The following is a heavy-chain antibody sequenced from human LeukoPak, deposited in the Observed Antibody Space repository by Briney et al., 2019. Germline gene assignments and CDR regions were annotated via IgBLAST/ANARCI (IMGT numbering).Heavy chain of an antibody. CDR3: AKASITMVRGVITPTSFDY. CDR2: ISYDGSNK. Sequence: PGGSLRLSCAASGFTFSSYDMHWVRQAPGKGLEWVAVISYDGSNKYYADSVKGRFTISRDTSKNTLYLQMNSLRAEDTAVYYCAKASITMVRGVITPTSFDYWGQGTLVTVSS. D-gene: IGHD3-10*01. V-gene: IGHV3-30*18. J-gene: IGHJ4*02. CDR1: GFTFSSYD.